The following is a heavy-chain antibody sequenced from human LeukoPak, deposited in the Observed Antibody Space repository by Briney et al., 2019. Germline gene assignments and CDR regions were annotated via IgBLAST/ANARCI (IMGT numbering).Heavy chain of an antibody. V-gene: IGHV3-30*02. CDR3: AKDRSSGRGGDAFDI. CDR2: IRYDGSNK. J-gene: IGHJ3*02. CDR1: GFTFSSYG. Sequence: PGGSLRLSCAASGFTFSSYGMHWVRQAPGKGLEWVAFIRYDGSNKYYADSVKGRFTISRDNSKNTLYLQMNSLRAEDTAVYYCAKDRSSGRGGDAFDIWGQGTMVTVSS.